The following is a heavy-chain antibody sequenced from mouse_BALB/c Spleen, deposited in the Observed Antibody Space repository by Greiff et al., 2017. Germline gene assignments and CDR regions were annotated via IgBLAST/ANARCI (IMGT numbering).Heavy chain of an antibody. CDR3: ARGAYFDY. V-gene: IGHV1-20*02. CDR1: GYSFTGYF. J-gene: IGHJ2*01. CDR2: INPYNGDT. Sequence: EVQLQQSGPELVKPGASVKISCKASGYSFTGYFMNWVMQSHGKSLEWIGRINPYNGDTFYNQKFKGKATLTVDKSSSTAHMELRSLASEDSAVYYCARGAYFDYWGQGTTLTVSA.